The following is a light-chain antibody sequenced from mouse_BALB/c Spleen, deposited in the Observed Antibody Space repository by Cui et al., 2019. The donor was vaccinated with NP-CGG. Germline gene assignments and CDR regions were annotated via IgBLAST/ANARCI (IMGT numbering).Light chain of an antibody. CDR1: TGAVTTSNY. CDR3: ALWYSNHWV. V-gene: IGLV1*01. Sequence: QGFVAPESAPTTSPGETVTLTCRSSTGAVTTSNYANWVQEKPDHLFTGLIGGTNNRVPGVPARFSGSLIGDKAALTITGAQTEDEAIYFCALWYSNHWVFGGGTKLTVL. J-gene: IGLJ1*01. CDR2: GTN.